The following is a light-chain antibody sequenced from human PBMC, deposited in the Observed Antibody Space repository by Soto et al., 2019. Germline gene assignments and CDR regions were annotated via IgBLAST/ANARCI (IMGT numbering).Light chain of an antibody. CDR3: QQRSNWPPFT. CDR2: DAS. Sequence: EIVLTRSPATLSLSPGERATLSCRASQSVSSYLAWYQQKPGQAPRLLIYDASNRATGIPARFSGSGSGTDFTLTISSLEPEDFAVYYCQQRSNWPPFTFXPGTKADIK. J-gene: IGKJ3*01. CDR1: QSVSSY. V-gene: IGKV3-11*01.